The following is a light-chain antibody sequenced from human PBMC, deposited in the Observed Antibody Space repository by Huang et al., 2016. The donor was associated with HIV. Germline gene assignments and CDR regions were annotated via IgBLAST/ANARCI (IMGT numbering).Light chain of an antibody. J-gene: IGKJ4*01. CDR2: WAS. V-gene: IGKV4-1*01. CDR3: QQYYSSPLT. CDR1: QSVLYSSNNRNY. Sequence: IVMTQSLDSLVVSLGERATINCTSSQSVLYSSNNRNYLAWYQQKPGQPPKLLIYWASTRASGVPDRFSGSGSGTDFTLTISSLQAEDVAVYCCQQYYSSPLTFGGGTKVEIK.